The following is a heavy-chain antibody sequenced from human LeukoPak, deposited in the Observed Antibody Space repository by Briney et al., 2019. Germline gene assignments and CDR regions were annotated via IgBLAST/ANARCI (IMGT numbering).Heavy chain of an antibody. V-gene: IGHV4-39*01. CDR2: VYYSGNT. D-gene: IGHD4-17*01. Sequence: PSETLSLTCTVSDGSISNSGYYWGWIRQPPGKGLEWIGSVYYSGNTNYNPSLKNRVTISVDTSKNQFSLKLRSVTAADTAVFYCARQGYADFSPRPFDYWGQGTLVTVSS. CDR1: DGSISNSGYY. J-gene: IGHJ4*02. CDR3: ARQGYADFSPRPFDY.